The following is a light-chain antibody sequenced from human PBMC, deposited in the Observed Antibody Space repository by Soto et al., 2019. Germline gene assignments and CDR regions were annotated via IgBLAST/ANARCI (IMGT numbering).Light chain of an antibody. CDR2: DVN. V-gene: IGLV2-14*01. CDR3: SSYTSSRTYG. CDR1: SRDVGYYNY. Sequence: QSALTQPASVSGSPGKSIAISCTGTSRDVGYYNYVSWYQQHPGKAPNVMLYDVNTRPSGVPDRFSGSKSGNTASLTISGLQAEDEADYYGSSYTSSRTYGFGPGTKVTVL. J-gene: IGLJ1*01.